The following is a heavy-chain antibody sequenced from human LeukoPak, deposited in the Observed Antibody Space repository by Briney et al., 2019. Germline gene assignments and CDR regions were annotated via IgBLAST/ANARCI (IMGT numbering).Heavy chain of an antibody. CDR1: GGSIGSYY. CDR2: IYYSGST. D-gene: IGHD3-10*01. Sequence: SETLSLTCTVSGGSIGSYYWSWIRQPPGKGLEWIGYIYYSGSTNYNPSLKSRVTISVDTSKNQFSLRLSSVTAADTAVYYCARATGGSGSRLKFVYYYGMDVWGQGTTVTVSS. J-gene: IGHJ6*02. V-gene: IGHV4-59*01. CDR3: ARATGGSGSRLKFVYYYGMDV.